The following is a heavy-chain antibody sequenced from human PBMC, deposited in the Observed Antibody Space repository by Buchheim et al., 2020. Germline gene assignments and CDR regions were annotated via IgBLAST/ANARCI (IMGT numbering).Heavy chain of an antibody. J-gene: IGHJ4*02. CDR2: IRYGGSNK. CDR3: ARPGDTAMVYAFDY. Sequence: QVQLVESGGGVVQPGRSLRLSCAASGFTFSSYGMHWVRQAPGKGLEWVAFIRYGGSNKYYADSVKGRFTISRENSKNTLYLQMNSLRAEDTAVYYCARPGDTAMVYAFDYWGQGTL. CDR1: GFTFSSYG. V-gene: IGHV3-30*02. D-gene: IGHD5-18*01.